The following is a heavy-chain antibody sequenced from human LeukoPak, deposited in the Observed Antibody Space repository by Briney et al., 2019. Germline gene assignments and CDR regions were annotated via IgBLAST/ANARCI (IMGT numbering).Heavy chain of an antibody. CDR3: ASYRIPGYDSSGYYRPRSYYFDY. J-gene: IGHJ4*02. CDR2: IYYSGST. Sequence: PSQTLSLTCTVSGGSISSGGYYWSWIRQHPGKGLEWIGYIYYSGSTYYNPSLKSRVTISVDTSKNQFSLKLSSVTAADTAVYYCASYRIPGYDSSGYYRPRSYYFDYWGQGTLVIVSS. CDR1: GGSISSGGYY. D-gene: IGHD3-22*01. V-gene: IGHV4-31*03.